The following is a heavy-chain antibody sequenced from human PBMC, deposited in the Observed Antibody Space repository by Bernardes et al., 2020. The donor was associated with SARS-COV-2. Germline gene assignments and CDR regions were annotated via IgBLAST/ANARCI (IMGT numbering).Heavy chain of an antibody. D-gene: IGHD3-22*01. J-gene: IGHJ2*01. CDR2: IYYSGST. V-gene: IGHV4-31*03. CDR3: ARGLTGDTYYYDSGWYFDL. Sequence: SETLSLTCTVSGGSISSGGYYWSWLRQHPGKGLEWIGYIYYSGSTYYNPSLKSRVTISVDTSKNQFSLKLSSVTAADTAVYYCARGLTGDTYYYDSGWYFDLWGRGTLVTVSS. CDR1: GGSISSGGYY.